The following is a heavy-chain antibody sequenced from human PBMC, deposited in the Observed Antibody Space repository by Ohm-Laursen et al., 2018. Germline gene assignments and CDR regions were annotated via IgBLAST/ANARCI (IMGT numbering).Heavy chain of an antibody. D-gene: IGHD3-10*01. V-gene: IGHV3-74*01. CDR3: ARGLSGNVY. CDR1: GFTFTNYW. Sequence: SLRLSCSASGFTFTNYWMHWVRQGPGKGLVWLSGIKGDGGKINYADSVKGRFTISRDNAKNTLYLQMNSVRVEDTAVYYCARGLSGNVYWGQGTLVTVSS. CDR2: IKGDGGKI. J-gene: IGHJ4*02.